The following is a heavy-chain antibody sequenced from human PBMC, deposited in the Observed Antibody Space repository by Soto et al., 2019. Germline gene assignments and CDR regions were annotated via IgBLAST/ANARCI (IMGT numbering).Heavy chain of an antibody. D-gene: IGHD2-2*01. CDR3: ARDRGYCSSTSCYLNAFDI. V-gene: IGHV3-21*01. CDR1: GFTFSSYS. Sequence: GGSLRLSCAASGFTFSSYSMNWVRQAPGKGLEWVSSISSSSSYIYYADSVKGRFTISRDNAKNSLYLQMNSLRAEDTAVYYCARDRGYCSSTSCYLNAFDIWGQGTMVTV. CDR2: ISSSSSYI. J-gene: IGHJ3*02.